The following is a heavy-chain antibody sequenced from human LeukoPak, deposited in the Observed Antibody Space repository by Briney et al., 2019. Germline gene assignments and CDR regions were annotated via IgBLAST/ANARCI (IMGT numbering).Heavy chain of an antibody. J-gene: IGHJ6*02. CDR1: GYMFNNYG. D-gene: IGHD3-10*01. V-gene: IGHV1-18*01. CDR2: ISAHTGNT. Sequence: ASVKVSCKASGYMFNNYGISWVRQAPGQGLEWMGWISAHTGNTNYAQNLQGRVTMTTDTSTSTAYMELRSLRSDDTAVYCCARDLSDELWFGESLRDYGMDVWGQGTTVTVSS. CDR3: ARDLSDELWFGESLRDYGMDV.